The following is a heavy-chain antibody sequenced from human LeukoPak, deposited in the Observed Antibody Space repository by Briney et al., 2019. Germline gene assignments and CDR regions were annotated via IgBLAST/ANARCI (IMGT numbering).Heavy chain of an antibody. V-gene: IGHV3-23*01. J-gene: IGHJ4*02. CDR2: ISGSGGST. D-gene: IGHD3-16*01. Sequence: GGSLRLSCAASGFTFSSYAMSWVRQAPGKGLEWVSAISGSGGSTYYADSVKGRFTISRDNSKTTVYLQITSLRAEDTAVYYCAKELRRKPIWDYWGQGTLVTVSS. CDR1: GFTFSSYA. CDR3: AKELRRKPIWDY.